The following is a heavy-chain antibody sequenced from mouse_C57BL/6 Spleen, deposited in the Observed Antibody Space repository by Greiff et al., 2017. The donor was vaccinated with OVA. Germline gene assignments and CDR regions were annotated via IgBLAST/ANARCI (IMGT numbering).Heavy chain of an antibody. J-gene: IGHJ2*01. CDR3: ARPTTVVADFDY. CDR1: GYAFSSSW. D-gene: IGHD1-1*01. V-gene: IGHV1-82*01. CDR2: IYPGDGDT. Sequence: VQLVESGPELVKPGASVKISCKASGYAFSSSWMNWVKQRPGKGLEWIGRIYPGDGDTNYNGKFKGKATLTADKSSSTAYMQLSSLTSEDSAVYFCARPTTVVADFDYWGQGTTLTVSS.